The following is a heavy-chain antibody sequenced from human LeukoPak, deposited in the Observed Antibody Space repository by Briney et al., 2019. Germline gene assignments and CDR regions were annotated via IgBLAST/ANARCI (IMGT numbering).Heavy chain of an antibody. Sequence: PGGSPRLSCAASGFTFSSFAMSWVRQAPGKGLEWVSSISGSGESTYYADYVKGRFTVSRDNSKNTLNLQLNSLRAEDTAVYYCAKDAIGQYRPYYFDCWGQGTLVTVSS. CDR1: GFTFSSFA. D-gene: IGHD3-16*02. J-gene: IGHJ4*02. V-gene: IGHV3-23*01. CDR3: AKDAIGQYRPYYFDC. CDR2: ISGSGEST.